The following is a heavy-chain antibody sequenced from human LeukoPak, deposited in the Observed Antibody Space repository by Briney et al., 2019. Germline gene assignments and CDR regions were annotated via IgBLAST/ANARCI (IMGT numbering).Heavy chain of an antibody. V-gene: IGHV3-73*01. CDR1: GFTFSGSA. Sequence: PGGSLKLSCAASGFTFSGSAIHWVRQASGKGLEGVGRIRSKANAYATAYAASVKGRFTISRDDSMDTAYLQMSSLKTEDTAVYFCTSYYFDSSGYPRIDYWGQGTLVTVSS. CDR2: IRSKANAYAT. CDR3: TSYYFDSSGYPRIDY. J-gene: IGHJ4*02. D-gene: IGHD3-22*01.